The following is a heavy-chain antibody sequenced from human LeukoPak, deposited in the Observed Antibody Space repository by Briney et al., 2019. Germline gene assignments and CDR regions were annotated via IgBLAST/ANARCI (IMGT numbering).Heavy chain of an antibody. Sequence: GASVKVSCKASGYTFTSYGISWVRQAPGQGLEWMGWISAYNGNTNYAQKLQGRVTMTTDTSTSTAYMELRSLRSDVTAVYYCARDRGGYSYGYDYYYYYMDVWGKGTTVTISS. J-gene: IGHJ6*03. CDR1: GYTFTSYG. D-gene: IGHD5-18*01. CDR3: ARDRGGYSYGYDYYYYYMDV. V-gene: IGHV1-18*01. CDR2: ISAYNGNT.